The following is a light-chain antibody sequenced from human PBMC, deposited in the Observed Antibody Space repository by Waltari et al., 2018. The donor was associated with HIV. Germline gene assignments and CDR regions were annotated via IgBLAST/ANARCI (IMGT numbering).Light chain of an antibody. CDR3: QHCAEWPLS. V-gene: IGKV3-11*01. CDR1: LNVCNC. J-gene: IGKJ4*01. Sequence: EIVLTQSPATLSLSPGERATLSCGASLNVCNCLVWYQQRSGQAPRLLVYGASNRATGIPARFSGSGSGTDFTLSISSLEAEDFAVYDCQHCAEWPLSFGGGTAVEIK. CDR2: GAS.